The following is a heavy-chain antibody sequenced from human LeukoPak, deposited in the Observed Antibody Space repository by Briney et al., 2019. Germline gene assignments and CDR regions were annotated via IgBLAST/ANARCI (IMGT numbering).Heavy chain of an antibody. CDR1: GFTFSSSG. J-gene: IGHJ3*02. CDR2: IWYDGSNK. CDR3: ARAMGATVNWDDAFDI. V-gene: IGHV3-33*01. D-gene: IGHD4-17*01. Sequence: PGGSLRLSCAASGFTFSSSGMNWVRQAPGKGLEWVAIIWYDGSNKYYADSVKGRFTISRDNSKNTLYLQMNSLRAEDTAVYYCARAMGATVNWDDAFDIWGQGTMVTVSS.